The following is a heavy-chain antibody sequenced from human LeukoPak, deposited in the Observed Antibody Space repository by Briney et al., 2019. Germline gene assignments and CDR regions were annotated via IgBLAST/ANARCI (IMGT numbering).Heavy chain of an antibody. CDR3: TKWSGFGND. J-gene: IGHJ4*02. CDR1: GFAFSAYW. CDR2: ISDSGDST. Sequence: SGGSLRLSCAASGFAFSAYWMHWVRQAPGKGPEWVSGISDSGDSTYYADSVKGRFTISRDNSRNTLYLEMNSLRAEDTAVYYCTKWSGFGNDWGQGTLVTVSS. V-gene: IGHV3-23*01. D-gene: IGHD3-10*01.